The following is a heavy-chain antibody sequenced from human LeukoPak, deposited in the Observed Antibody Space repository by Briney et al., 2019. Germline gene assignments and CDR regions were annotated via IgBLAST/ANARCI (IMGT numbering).Heavy chain of an antibody. CDR1: GYTLTELS. Sequence: ASVKVSCKVSGYTLTELSMHWVRQAPGKGLEWMGGFDPEDGETIYAQKFQGRATMTEDTSTDTAYMELSSLRSEDTAVYYCATDPSTTVTTRVFDYWGQGTLVTVSS. J-gene: IGHJ4*02. V-gene: IGHV1-24*01. D-gene: IGHD4-17*01. CDR3: ATDPSTTVTTRVFDY. CDR2: FDPEDGET.